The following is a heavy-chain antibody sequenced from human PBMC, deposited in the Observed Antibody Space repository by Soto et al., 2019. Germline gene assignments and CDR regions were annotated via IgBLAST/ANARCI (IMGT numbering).Heavy chain of an antibody. D-gene: IGHD3-3*01. J-gene: IGHJ4*02. CDR2: IWYDGSRK. CDR3: ARAQLDRLKPLEPRYFDC. V-gene: IGHV3-33*01. Sequence: GGSLRLSCAGSGFTFSSYGMHWVRQAPGKGLEWVAVIWYDGSRKFYADSVKGRFTISRDNSKDTLFLQMDSLGADDTAVYYFARAQLDRLKPLEPRYFDCWGKGT. CDR1: GFTFSSYG.